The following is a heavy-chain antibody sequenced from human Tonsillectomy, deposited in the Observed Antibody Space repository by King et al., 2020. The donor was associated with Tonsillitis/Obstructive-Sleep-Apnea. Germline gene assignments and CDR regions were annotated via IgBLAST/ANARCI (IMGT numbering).Heavy chain of an antibody. V-gene: IGHV3-73*01. J-gene: IGHJ3*02. Sequence: VQLVESGGGLVQPGGSLKLSCAASGFTFSGSAMHWVRQASGKGLEWVGRIRSKANSYATAYAASVKGRFTISRDDSKNTAYLQINSLKTEDTAVYYCTTTGIAVAGTYAFDIWGQGTMVTVSS. D-gene: IGHD6-19*01. CDR3: TTTGIAVAGTYAFDI. CDR1: GFTFSGSA. CDR2: IRSKANSYAT.